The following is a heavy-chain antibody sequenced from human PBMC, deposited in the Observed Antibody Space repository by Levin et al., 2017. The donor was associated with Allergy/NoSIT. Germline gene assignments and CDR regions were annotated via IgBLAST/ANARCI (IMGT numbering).Heavy chain of an antibody. D-gene: IGHD3-10*01. CDR1: GFTFSSYG. Sequence: GGSLRLSCAASGFTFSSYGMHWVRQAPGKGLEWVAVISYDGSNKYYADSVKGRFTISRDNSKNTLYLQMNSLRAEDTAVYYCAKESGGYYGSGSYGAFSSILDYWGQGTLVTVSS. V-gene: IGHV3-30*18. CDR2: ISYDGSNK. CDR3: AKESGGYYGSGSYGAFSSILDY. J-gene: IGHJ4*02.